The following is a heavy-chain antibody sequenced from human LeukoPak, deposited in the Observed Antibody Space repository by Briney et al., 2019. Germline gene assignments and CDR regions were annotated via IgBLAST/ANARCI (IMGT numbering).Heavy chain of an antibody. J-gene: IGHJ3*02. CDR3: ARDNNEIDAFDI. CDR2: INPNSGGT. Sequence: ASVKVSCKASGYTFTSYYMHWVRQAPGQGLEWMGWINPNSGGTNYAQKFQGRVTMTRDTSISTAYMELSRLRSDDTAVYYCARDNNEIDAFDIWGQGTMVTVSS. CDR1: GYTFTSYY. V-gene: IGHV1-2*02. D-gene: IGHD1-1*01.